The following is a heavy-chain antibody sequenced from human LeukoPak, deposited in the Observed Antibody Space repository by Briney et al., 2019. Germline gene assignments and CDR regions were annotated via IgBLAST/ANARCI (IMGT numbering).Heavy chain of an antibody. CDR1: GFTFSSYS. CDR3: ARVSPRDTYYYGSGSQPFDY. D-gene: IGHD3-10*01. J-gene: IGHJ4*02. V-gene: IGHV3-21*01. Sequence: PGGSLRLSCAASGFTFSSYSMNWVRQAPGKGLEWVSSISSSSSYIYYADSVKGRFTISRDNAKNSLYLQMNSLRAEDTAVYYCARVSPRDTYYYGSGSQPFDYWGQGTLVTVSS. CDR2: ISSSSSYI.